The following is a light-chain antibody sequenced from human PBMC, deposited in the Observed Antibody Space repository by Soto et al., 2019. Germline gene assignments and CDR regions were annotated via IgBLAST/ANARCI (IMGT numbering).Light chain of an antibody. J-gene: IGLJ1*01. V-gene: IGLV2-18*02. Sequence: QSVLAHPLSVSGSPGQSVTIFCTGTSSDVGKYNRVSWYQQPPGTAPKLMIYEVSNRPSGVPDRFSGSKSGNTASLTISGLQAEDEADYYCSSYTSSSTYVFGTGTKVTVL. CDR3: SSYTSSSTYV. CDR1: SSDVGKYNR. CDR2: EVS.